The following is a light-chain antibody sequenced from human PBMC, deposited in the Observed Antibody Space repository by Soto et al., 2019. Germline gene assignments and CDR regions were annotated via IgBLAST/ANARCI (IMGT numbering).Light chain of an antibody. V-gene: IGKV1-33*01. J-gene: IGKJ3*01. Sequence: DIQMTQSPSSLSASVGDRVTITCQASQDISNYLNWYQQKPGKAPKPLIYDASNLETGVPSRFSGSGSGTDFTFTISSLQPEDSATYYCQQYNLPREFTFGPGTKVDIK. CDR1: QDISNY. CDR2: DAS. CDR3: QQYNLPREFT.